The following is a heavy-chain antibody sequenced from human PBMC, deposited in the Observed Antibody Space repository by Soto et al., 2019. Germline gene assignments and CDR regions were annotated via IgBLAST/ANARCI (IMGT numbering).Heavy chain of an antibody. J-gene: IGHJ6*02. D-gene: IGHD2-15*01. CDR3: ASWLKGPDIGNYYYGMDV. Sequence: QVQLVQSGAEVKKPGSSVKVSCKASGGAFSDYAFSWVRQAPGQGLEWLGGIMPIFRAPDYAQKFQGRVTITADEFTRTXYMEMNSRRSEDTAVYYCASWLKGPDIGNYYYGMDVWGQGTTVTVS. CDR1: GGAFSDYA. V-gene: IGHV1-69*12. CDR2: IMPIFRAP.